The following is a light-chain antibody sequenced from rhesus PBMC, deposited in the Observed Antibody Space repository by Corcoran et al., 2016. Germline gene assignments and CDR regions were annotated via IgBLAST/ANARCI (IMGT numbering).Light chain of an antibody. J-gene: IGKJ2*01. CDR3: QKYNDWPYS. CDR1: QSVGST. CDR2: YAS. Sequence: ETVMMQSPTTLSLSPGERATLFCRASQSVGSTLAWYQQKPGQAPRLLIYYASNRATGIPERFSGRGSGTEFTLTLSSLDPDDVGVYNCQKYNDWPYSFGQGTKVEIK. V-gene: IGKV3-35*02.